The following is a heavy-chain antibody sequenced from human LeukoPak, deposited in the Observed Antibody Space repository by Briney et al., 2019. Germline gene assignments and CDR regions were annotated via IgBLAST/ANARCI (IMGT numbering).Heavy chain of an antibody. CDR2: IHWSGATM. V-gene: IGHV3-9*01. J-gene: IGHJ4*02. D-gene: IGHD5-18*01. Sequence: PGRSLRLSCAASGFTFDDYAMHWVRLAPGKGLEWVSGIHWSGATMGYADSVKGRFTISRDNAKNSLFLQMNSLRTEDTALYYCAKVGQRRGDTPVQWGYFDFWGQGILVTVST. CDR3: AKVGQRRGDTPVQWGYFDF. CDR1: GFTFDDYA.